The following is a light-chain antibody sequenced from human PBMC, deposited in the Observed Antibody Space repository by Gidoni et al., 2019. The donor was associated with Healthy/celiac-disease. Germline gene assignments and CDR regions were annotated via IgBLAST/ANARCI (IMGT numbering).Light chain of an antibody. CDR3: QQSYSNPGT. J-gene: IGKJ5*01. CDR1: QSIRTY. Sequence: DIQLPPSPSSLSASVGDRVTITCRASQSIRTYLNWYQQKPGNAPKLLSYVASSLQSGVSSRFSGSGSGTDFTLTVSSLQPEDFATYYCQQSYSNPGTFGQGTRLEIK. CDR2: VAS. V-gene: IGKV1-39*01.